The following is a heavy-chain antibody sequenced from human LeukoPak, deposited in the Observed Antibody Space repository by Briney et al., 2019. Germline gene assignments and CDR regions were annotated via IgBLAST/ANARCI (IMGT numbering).Heavy chain of an antibody. Sequence: SVKVSCKASGCTFSSYSISWVRQAPGQGLEWMGRIIPIFGIANYAQKFQGRVTITADKSASTAYTELSSLRSDDTAVYYCARSTPRDIVVVPAAITWFDPWGQGTLVTVSS. CDR2: IIPIFGIA. CDR3: ARSTPRDIVVVPAAITWFDP. V-gene: IGHV1-69*02. J-gene: IGHJ5*02. CDR1: GCTFSSYS. D-gene: IGHD2-2*01.